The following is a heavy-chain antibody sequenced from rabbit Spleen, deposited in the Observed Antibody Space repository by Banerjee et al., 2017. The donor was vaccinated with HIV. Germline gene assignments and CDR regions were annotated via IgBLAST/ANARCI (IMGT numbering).Heavy chain of an antibody. V-gene: IGHV1S45*01. CDR2: IYTGNGKT. CDR3: ARDAGRGPYIDGYFDL. Sequence: QEQLEESGGDLVKPEGSLTLTCTASGFDLSRTYWMCWVRQAPGKGLEWIGCIYTGNGKTYYATWARGRFTISKISSTTVTLQMTSLPVADTATFFCARDAGRGPYIDGYFDLWGPGTLVTVS. D-gene: IGHD8-1*01. J-gene: IGHJ4*01. CDR1: GFDLSRTYW.